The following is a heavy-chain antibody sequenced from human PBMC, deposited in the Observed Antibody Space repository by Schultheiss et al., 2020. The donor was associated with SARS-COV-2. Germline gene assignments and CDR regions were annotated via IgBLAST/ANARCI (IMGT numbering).Heavy chain of an antibody. CDR2: IFYSGST. V-gene: IGHV4-39*01. D-gene: IGHD3-22*01. Sequence: SETLSLTCTVSGGPISSSSYYWGWIRQPPGKGLEWIGSIFYSGSTYYNPSLKSRVTISVDTSKNQFTLKLSSVTAADTAVYYCARQASYYDSSGYFYGMDVWSQGTTVTVSS. CDR1: GGPISSSSYY. J-gene: IGHJ6*02. CDR3: ARQASYYDSSGYFYGMDV.